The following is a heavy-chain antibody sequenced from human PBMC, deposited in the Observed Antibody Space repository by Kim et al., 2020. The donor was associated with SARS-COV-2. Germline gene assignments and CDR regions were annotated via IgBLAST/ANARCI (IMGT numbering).Heavy chain of an antibody. D-gene: IGHD3-10*01. CDR3: ARDDRDAYGFYYGMDV. CDR1: GGSISSGSYY. Sequence: SETLSLTCTVSGGSISSGSYYWSWIRQPAGKGLEWIGRIYTSGSTNYNPSLKSRVTISVDTSKNQFSLKLSSVTAADTAVYYCARDDRDAYGFYYGMDVWGPGTTVTVSS. CDR2: IYTSGST. J-gene: IGHJ6*02. V-gene: IGHV4-61*02.